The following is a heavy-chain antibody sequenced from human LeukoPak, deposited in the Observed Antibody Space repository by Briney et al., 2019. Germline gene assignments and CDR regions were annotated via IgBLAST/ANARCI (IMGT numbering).Heavy chain of an antibody. J-gene: IGHJ5*02. CDR3: AKGYDWGSGWFDP. CDR2: ISGIGTT. Sequence: SGGSLRLSCAASGFTFSSYAMNWVRQAPGKGLEWVSGISGIGTTYYADSVKGRFTISRDNSKNTLYLQVNSLRDEDTALYYCAKGYDWGSGWFDPWGQGTLVTVSS. D-gene: IGHD3-10*01. V-gene: IGHV3-23*01. CDR1: GFTFSSYA.